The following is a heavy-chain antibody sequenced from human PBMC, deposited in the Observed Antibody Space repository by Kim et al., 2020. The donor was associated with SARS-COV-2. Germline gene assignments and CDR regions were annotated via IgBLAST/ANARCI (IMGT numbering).Heavy chain of an antibody. D-gene: IGHD3-22*01. J-gene: IGHJ3*02. CDR3: ARARITMIVVVNAFDI. CDR1: GGSISSGGYY. V-gene: IGHV4-31*03. CDR2: IDYSGST. Sequence: SETLSLTCTVSGGSISSGGYYWSWIRQHPGKGLEWIGYIDYSGSTYYNPSLKSRVTISVETSKNQFSLKLSSVTAADTAVYYCARARITMIVVVNAFDIWGRGTMVTVSS.